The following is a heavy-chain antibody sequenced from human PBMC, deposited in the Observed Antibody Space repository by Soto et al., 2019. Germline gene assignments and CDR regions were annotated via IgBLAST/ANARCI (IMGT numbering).Heavy chain of an antibody. CDR3: ARAPSGYCSGGSCYEYYYYGMDV. CDR1: GFTFSSYW. D-gene: IGHD2-15*01. Sequence: GGSLRLSCAASGFTFSSYWMHWVRQAPGKGLVWVSRINSDGSSTSYADSVKGRFTISRDNAKNTLYLQMNSLRAEDTAVYYCARAPSGYCSGGSCYEYYYYGMDVWGQGTTVTVSS. J-gene: IGHJ6*02. V-gene: IGHV3-74*01. CDR2: INSDGSST.